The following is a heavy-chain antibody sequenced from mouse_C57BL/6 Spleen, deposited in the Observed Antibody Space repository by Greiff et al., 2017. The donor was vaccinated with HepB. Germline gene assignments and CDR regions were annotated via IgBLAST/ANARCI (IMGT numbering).Heavy chain of an antibody. CDR2: IRLKSDNYAT. V-gene: IGHV6-3*01. Sequence: EVMLVESGGGLVQPGGSMKLSCVVSGFTFSNYWMNWVRQSPEKGLEWVAQIRLKSDNYATHYAESVKGRFTISRDDSKSSVYLQMNNLRAEDTGIYYCTGQAGKGAWFAYWGQGTLVTVSA. CDR1: GFTFSNYW. D-gene: IGHD3-2*02. J-gene: IGHJ3*01. CDR3: TGQAGKGAWFAY.